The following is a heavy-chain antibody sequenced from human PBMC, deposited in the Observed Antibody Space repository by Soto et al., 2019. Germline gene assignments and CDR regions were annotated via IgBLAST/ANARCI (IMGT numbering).Heavy chain of an antibody. CDR2: IYPGDSDT. V-gene: IGHV5-51*01. CDR1: GYSFTSYW. Sequence: PGESLKISCKGSGYSFTSYWIGWVLQMPGKGLEWMGIIYPGDSDTRYSPSFQGQVTISADKSISTAYLQWSSLKASDTAMYYCAKTAAAAGRAPYYFDYWGQGTLVTVSS. CDR3: AKTAAAAGRAPYYFDY. J-gene: IGHJ4*02. D-gene: IGHD6-13*01.